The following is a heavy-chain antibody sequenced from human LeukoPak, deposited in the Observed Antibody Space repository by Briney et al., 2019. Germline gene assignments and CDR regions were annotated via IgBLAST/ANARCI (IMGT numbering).Heavy chain of an antibody. V-gene: IGHV4-34*01. CDR2: INHSGST. D-gene: IGHD3-22*01. CDR1: GGSFSGYY. CDR3: ARGQPDSSGYAYYFDY. J-gene: IGHJ4*02. Sequence: SETLSLTCAVYGGSFSGYYWSWIRQPPGKGLEWIGEINHSGSTNYNPSLESRVTISVDTSKNQFSLKLSSVTAADRAVYYCARGQPDSSGYAYYFDYWGQGTLVTVSS.